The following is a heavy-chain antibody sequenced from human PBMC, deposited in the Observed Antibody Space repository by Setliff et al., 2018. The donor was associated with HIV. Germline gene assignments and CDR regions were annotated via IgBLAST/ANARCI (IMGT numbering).Heavy chain of an antibody. CDR2: INAGNGNT. V-gene: IGHV1-3*01. J-gene: IGHJ4*02. Sequence: ASVKVSCKASGYTFTSYAMHWVRQAPGQRLEWMGWINAGNGNTKYSQKFQGRVTITRDTSASTAYMELSSLRSEDTAVYYCARDRSYYPNYFDFWGQGTLVTVPQ. D-gene: IGHD3-10*01. CDR1: GYTFTSYA. CDR3: ARDRSYYPNYFDF.